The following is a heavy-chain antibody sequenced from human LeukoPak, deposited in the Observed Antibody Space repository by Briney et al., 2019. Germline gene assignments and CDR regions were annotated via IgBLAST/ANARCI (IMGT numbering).Heavy chain of an antibody. D-gene: IGHD3-22*01. CDR3: ARGEYYDSSGYY. J-gene: IGHJ4*02. V-gene: IGHV4-61*02. Sequence: PSQTLSLTCTVSGGSISSGSYYWSWIRQPAGKGLEWIGRIYTSGSTNYNPSLKSRVTISVDTSKNQFSLKLSSVTAADTAVYYCARGEYYDSSGYYWGQGTLVTVSS. CDR2: IYTSGST. CDR1: GGSISSGSYY.